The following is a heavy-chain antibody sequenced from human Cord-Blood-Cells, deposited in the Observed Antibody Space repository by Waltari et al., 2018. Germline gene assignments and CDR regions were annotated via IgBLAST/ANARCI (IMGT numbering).Heavy chain of an antibody. Sequence: EVQLLESGGDLVQPGGSLRLSCAASGFTFCSYAMSWVRPAPGKGLEWVSAISGSGGSTYYADSVKGRFTISRDNSKNTLYLQMNSLRAEDTAVYYCAKGAPWRGFAFDIWGQGTMVTVSS. J-gene: IGHJ3*02. CDR3: AKGAPWRGFAFDI. D-gene: IGHD3-10*01. CDR1: GFTFCSYA. CDR2: ISGSGGST. V-gene: IGHV3-23*01.